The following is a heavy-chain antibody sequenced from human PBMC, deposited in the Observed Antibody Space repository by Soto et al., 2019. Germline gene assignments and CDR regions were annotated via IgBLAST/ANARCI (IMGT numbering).Heavy chain of an antibody. CDR3: AKSTEDRRSDYYYYYYMVA. Sequence: PGGSLRLSCAASGFTFSRYAMSWVRQAPGKGLEWVSTVSSGGGTTYYAGSVKGRFTVSRDSSKNTVYLQVDSLRVEDTAVYHCAKSTEDRRSDYYYYYYMVAWGKGTLVT. CDR1: GFTFSRYA. J-gene: IGHJ6*03. CDR2: VSSGGGTT. V-gene: IGHV3-23*01.